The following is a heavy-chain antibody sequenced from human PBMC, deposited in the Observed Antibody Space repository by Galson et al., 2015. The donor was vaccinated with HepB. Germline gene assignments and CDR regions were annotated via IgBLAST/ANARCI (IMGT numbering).Heavy chain of an antibody. V-gene: IGHV3-48*02. CDR1: GFIFGSYT. J-gene: IGHJ2*01. D-gene: IGHD3-10*01. CDR2: ISSTGTTM. CDR3: TRVYFGSGSSSAYWYFDL. Sequence: SLRLSCAASGFIFGSYTMNWVRQAPGKGLESVSYISSTGTTMYYADSAKGRFTISRDNAQNSLYLQMNSLRDEDTAVYYCTRVYFGSGSSSAYWYFDLWGRGALVTVSS.